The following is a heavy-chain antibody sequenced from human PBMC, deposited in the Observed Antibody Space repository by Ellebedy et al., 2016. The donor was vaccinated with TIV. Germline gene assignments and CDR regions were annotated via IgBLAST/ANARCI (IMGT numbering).Heavy chain of an antibody. D-gene: IGHD3-3*01. J-gene: IGHJ4*02. CDR3: ARGIDAGVDY. Sequence: ASVKVSCKASGYTFTSYGISWVRQAPGEGLEWMGVINPRDGGTTYAQELQGRLTMPRDTSTSTVYMELSSLRSEDTATYYCARGIDAGVDYWGQGTLVTVSS. CDR1: GYTFTSYG. CDR2: INPRDGGT. V-gene: IGHV1-46*04.